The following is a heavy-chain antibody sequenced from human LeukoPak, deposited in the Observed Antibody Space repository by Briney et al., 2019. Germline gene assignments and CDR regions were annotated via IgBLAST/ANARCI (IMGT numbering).Heavy chain of an antibody. V-gene: IGHV3-23*01. CDR3: ARVRRDGYNAYYFDY. CDR2: ISGSGGST. Sequence: PGGSLRLSCAASGFIFSSYAMSWVRQAPGKGLEWVSAISGSGGSTYYAGSVKGRFTISRDNSKNTLYLQMNSLRAEDTAVYYCARVRRDGYNAYYFDYWGQGTLVTVSS. D-gene: IGHD5-24*01. CDR1: GFIFSSYA. J-gene: IGHJ4*02.